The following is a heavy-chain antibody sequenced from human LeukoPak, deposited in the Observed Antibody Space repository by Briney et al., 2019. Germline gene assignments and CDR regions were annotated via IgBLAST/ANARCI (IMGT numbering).Heavy chain of an antibody. CDR1: GFAFDDYG. J-gene: IGHJ4*02. D-gene: IGHD6-13*01. CDR2: INWNGGST. Sequence: PGGSLRLSCAASGFAFDDYGMSWVRQAPGKGLEWVSGINWNGGSTGYADSVKGRFTISRDNAKSSLYLQMTRLRAEDTAVYYCARVKYSSSGPDYWGQGTLVTVSS. V-gene: IGHV3-20*04. CDR3: ARVKYSSSGPDY.